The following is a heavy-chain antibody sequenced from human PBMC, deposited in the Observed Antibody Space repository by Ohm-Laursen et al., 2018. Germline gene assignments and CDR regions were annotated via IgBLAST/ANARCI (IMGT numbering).Heavy chain of an antibody. D-gene: IGHD3-22*01. CDR2: INPNSGGT. J-gene: IGHJ4*02. CDR1: GYTFTGYY. Sequence: ASVKVSCNASGYTFTGYYMHWVRQAPGQGLEWMGWINPNSGGTNYAQKFQGRVTMTRDTSISTAYMELSRLRSDDTAVYYCARARRSGYYYGLRYWGQGTLVTVSS. CDR3: ARARRSGYYYGLRY. V-gene: IGHV1-2*02.